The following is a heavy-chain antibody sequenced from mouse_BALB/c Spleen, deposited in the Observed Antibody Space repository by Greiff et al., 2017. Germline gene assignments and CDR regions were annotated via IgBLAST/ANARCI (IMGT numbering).Heavy chain of an antibody. D-gene: IGHD1-1*01. V-gene: IGHV5-17*02. CDR2: ISSGSSTI. Sequence: EVQLVESGGGLVQPGGSRKLSCAASGFTFSSFGMHWVRQAPEKGLEWVAYISSGSSTIYYADTVKGRFTISRDNPKNTLFLQMTSLRSEDTAMYYCARAGGRYYFDYWGQGTTLTVSS. J-gene: IGHJ2*01. CDR1: GFTFSSFG. CDR3: ARAGGRYYFDY.